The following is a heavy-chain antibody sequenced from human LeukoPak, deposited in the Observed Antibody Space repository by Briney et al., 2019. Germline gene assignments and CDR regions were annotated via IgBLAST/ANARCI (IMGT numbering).Heavy chain of an antibody. CDR3: ARDRITMVRGVIIPDNWFDP. CDR2: ISGSGGST. CDR1: GFTFSSYA. D-gene: IGHD3-10*01. V-gene: IGHV3-23*01. J-gene: IGHJ5*02. Sequence: PGGSLRLSCAASGFTFSSYAMSWVRQAPGKGLEWVSAISGSGGSTYYADSVKGRFTISRDNAKNSLYLQMNSLRAEDTAVYYCARDRITMVRGVIIPDNWFDPWGQGTLVTVSS.